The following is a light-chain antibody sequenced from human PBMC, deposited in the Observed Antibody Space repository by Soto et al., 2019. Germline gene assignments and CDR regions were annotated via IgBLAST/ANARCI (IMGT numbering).Light chain of an antibody. CDR2: EVN. CDR3: SLYSISTAYL. Sequence: QSGLTQPASVSGSPGQSITISCTGTSSDVGGYDYVSWYQLHPGKAPKLMVFEVNNRPSGVSYRFSGSKSGNTASLTISGLQAEDEADYFCSLYSISTAYLYGTGTKVTV. V-gene: IGLV2-14*01. CDR1: SSDVGGYDY. J-gene: IGLJ1*01.